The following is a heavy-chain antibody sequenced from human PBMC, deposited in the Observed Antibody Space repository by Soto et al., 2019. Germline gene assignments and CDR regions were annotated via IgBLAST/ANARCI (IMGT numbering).Heavy chain of an antibody. CDR1: GYTFTSYY. J-gene: IGHJ3*02. D-gene: IGHD4-17*01. Sequence: ASVKVSCKASGYTFTSYYMHWVRQAPGQGLEWMGIINPSGGSTSYAQKFQGRVAMTRDTSTSTVYMELSSLRSEDTAVYYCASQPDYGDSVDAFDIWGQGTMVTVSS. CDR2: INPSGGST. CDR3: ASQPDYGDSVDAFDI. V-gene: IGHV1-46*03.